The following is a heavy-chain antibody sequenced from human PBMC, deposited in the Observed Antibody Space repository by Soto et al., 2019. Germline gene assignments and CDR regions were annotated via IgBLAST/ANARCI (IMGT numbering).Heavy chain of an antibody. Sequence: SVKVSCKASGGTFSSYAISWVRQAPGQGLEWMGGIIPIFGTANYAQKFQGRVTITADESTSTAYMELSSLRSEDTAVYYCARGRSLSSGYSYVDLDYWGQGTLVTVSS. CDR2: IIPIFGTA. J-gene: IGHJ4*02. CDR3: ARGRSLSSGYSYVDLDY. D-gene: IGHD5-18*01. V-gene: IGHV1-69*13. CDR1: GGTFSSYA.